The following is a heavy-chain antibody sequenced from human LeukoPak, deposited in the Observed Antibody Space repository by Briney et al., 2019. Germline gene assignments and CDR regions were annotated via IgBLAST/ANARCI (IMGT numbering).Heavy chain of an antibody. D-gene: IGHD6-19*01. CDR1: GFTFSSNY. V-gene: IGHV3-66*02. CDR2: IYSGDST. CDR3: TRVLTSGWYEWFHP. J-gene: IGHJ5*02. Sequence: GGSLRLSCAASGFTFSSNYMSWVRQAPGKGLEWVSVIYSGDSTHYADSVKGRFTISSDNSKNTLYLQMNSLRAEDTAVYYCTRVLTSGWYEWFHPWGQGTLVTVSS.